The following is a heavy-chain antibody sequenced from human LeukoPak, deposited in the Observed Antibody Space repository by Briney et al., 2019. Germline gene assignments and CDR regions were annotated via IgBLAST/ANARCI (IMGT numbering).Heavy chain of an antibody. J-gene: IGHJ4*02. V-gene: IGHV3-74*03. CDR2: INSDGSST. Sequence: PGGSLRLSCVASGFTFSSYWMHWVRQAPGKGLVWVSRINSDGSSTKCADSVKGRFTISRDNAKNTLYLQTNSLRAEDTAVYYCAALDHGHDYWGQGTLVTVSS. CDR3: AALDHGHDY. CDR1: GFTFSSYW.